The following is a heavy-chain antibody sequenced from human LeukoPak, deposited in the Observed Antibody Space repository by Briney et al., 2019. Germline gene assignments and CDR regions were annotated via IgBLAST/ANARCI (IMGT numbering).Heavy chain of an antibody. CDR2: ISYDGTNK. J-gene: IGHJ3*02. D-gene: IGHD4/OR15-4a*01. Sequence: GGSLRLSCTATRFTFSTFTMHWVRQAPGKGLEWVSLISYDGTNKSYADSLRGRFTISRDNSKNTLYLQMNSQRAEDTAVYYCAREGDYGDADAFDIWGQGTMVTVSS. V-gene: IGHV3-30-3*01. CDR1: RFTFSTFT. CDR3: AREGDYGDADAFDI.